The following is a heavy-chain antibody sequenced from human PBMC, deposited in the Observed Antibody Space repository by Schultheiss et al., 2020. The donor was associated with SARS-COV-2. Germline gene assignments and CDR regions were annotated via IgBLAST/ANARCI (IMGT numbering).Heavy chain of an antibody. Sequence: GESLKISCAASGFTFDDYAMHWVRQAPGKGLEWVGRIKSKTDGGTTDYAAPVKGRFTISRDDSKNTLYLQMNSLRAEDTAVYYCANDVLRFLEWSLNWGQGTLVTVAS. CDR3: ANDVLRFLEWSLN. J-gene: IGHJ4*02. CDR1: GFTFDDYA. V-gene: IGHV3-15*01. D-gene: IGHD3-3*01. CDR2: IKSKTDGGTT.